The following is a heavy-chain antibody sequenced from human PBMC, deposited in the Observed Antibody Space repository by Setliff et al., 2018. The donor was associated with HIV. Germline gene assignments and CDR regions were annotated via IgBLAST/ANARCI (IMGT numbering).Heavy chain of an antibody. CDR1: GYTFTRHH. Sequence: ASVKVSCKASGYTFTRHHVHWVRQAPGQGLEWMGWVNTHTGSPTYAQAFTGRFVFSVDTSVTTAYLEISSLKAEDTAVYYCATALYGDYGGDLNWLDPWGQGTLVTVSS. D-gene: IGHD4-17*01. J-gene: IGHJ5*02. CDR3: ATALYGDYGGDLNWLDP. V-gene: IGHV7-4-1*02. CDR2: VNTHTGSP.